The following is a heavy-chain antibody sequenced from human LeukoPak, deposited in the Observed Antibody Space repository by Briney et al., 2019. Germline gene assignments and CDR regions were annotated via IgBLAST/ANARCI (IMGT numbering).Heavy chain of an antibody. CDR1: GYTFTSYG. D-gene: IGHD1-26*01. Sequence: ASVKVSCKASGYTFTSYGISWVRQAPGQGLEWMGWISAYNGDTNYAQKLQGRVAMTTDTSTSTAYMELRSLRSDDTAVYYCARDAWELYRAFDIWGQGTMVTVSS. CDR3: ARDAWELYRAFDI. CDR2: ISAYNGDT. J-gene: IGHJ3*02. V-gene: IGHV1-18*01.